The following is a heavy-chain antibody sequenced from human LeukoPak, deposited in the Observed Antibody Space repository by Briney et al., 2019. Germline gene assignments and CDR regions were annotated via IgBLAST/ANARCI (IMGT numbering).Heavy chain of an antibody. V-gene: IGHV3-72*01. CDR2: IRNRARGYTT. D-gene: IGHD3-22*01. CDR3: ATATKDSSAYYYFDY. J-gene: IGHJ4*02. Sequence: PGGSLTLSCIASGSTFSDHYMDWVRQAPGKGLEWVARIRNRARGYTTDYAASAKGRFTISRDDSEGSLYLQMNSLQTEDTAVYYCATATKDSSAYYYFDYWGQGALVTVSS. CDR1: GSTFSDHY.